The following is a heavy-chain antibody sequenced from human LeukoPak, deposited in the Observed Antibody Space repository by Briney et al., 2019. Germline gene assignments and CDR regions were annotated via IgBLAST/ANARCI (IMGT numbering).Heavy chain of an antibody. D-gene: IGHD2-2*01. CDR2: IIDDGSNK. J-gene: IGHJ3*02. CDR3: ARDPGGAIVVVPAGAFDI. Sequence: PGGSLRLSCAASGFTFSNYAIHWVRQAPGKGLEWVAFIIDDGSNKYYADSVKGRFTISRDNSENTLSLQMNSLRAEDTAVYYCARDPGGAIVVVPAGAFDIWGQGTMVTVSS. CDR1: GFTFSNYA. V-gene: IGHV3-30-3*01.